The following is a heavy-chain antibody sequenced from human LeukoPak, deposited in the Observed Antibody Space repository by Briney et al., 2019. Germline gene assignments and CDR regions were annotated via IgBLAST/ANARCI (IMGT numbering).Heavy chain of an antibody. Sequence: GGSLRLSCAASGFTFSSYSMIWVRQAPGKGLEWVSSISSSSSYIYYADSVKGRFTISRDNAKNSLYLQMNSLRAEDTAVYYCASGTSGLRYFDYWGQGTLVTVSS. CDR2: ISSSSSYI. CDR3: ASGTSGLRYFDY. D-gene: IGHD5-12*01. CDR1: GFTFSSYS. V-gene: IGHV3-21*01. J-gene: IGHJ4*02.